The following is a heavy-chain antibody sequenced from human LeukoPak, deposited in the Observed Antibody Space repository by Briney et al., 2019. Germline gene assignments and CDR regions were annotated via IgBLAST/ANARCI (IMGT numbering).Heavy chain of an antibody. CDR2: IYYSGST. J-gene: IGHJ4*02. D-gene: IGHD4-23*01. CDR3: ARENYGGNSGLVDY. Sequence: SETLSLTCTVSGGSISSGDYYWSWIRQPPGKGLEWIGYIYYSGSTNYNPSLKSRVTISVDTSKNQFSLKLSSVTAADTAVYYCARENYGGNSGLVDYWGQGTLVTVSS. CDR1: GGSISSGDYY. V-gene: IGHV4-61*08.